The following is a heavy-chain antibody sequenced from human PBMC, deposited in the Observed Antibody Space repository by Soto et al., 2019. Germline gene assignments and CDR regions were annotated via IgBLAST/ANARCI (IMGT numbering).Heavy chain of an antibody. Sequence: GGSLRLSCAASGFTFSDAWMSWVRQAPGKGLEWVGRIKSKTEAATRDFAAPVKGRFAISRDDSKNTVFLQMNSLKIEDSGVYYCAKTANGWFSAFDIWGQGTMVTVS. V-gene: IGHV3-15*01. CDR2: IKSKTEAATR. CDR1: GFTFSDAW. D-gene: IGHD6-19*01. CDR3: AKTANGWFSAFDI. J-gene: IGHJ3*02.